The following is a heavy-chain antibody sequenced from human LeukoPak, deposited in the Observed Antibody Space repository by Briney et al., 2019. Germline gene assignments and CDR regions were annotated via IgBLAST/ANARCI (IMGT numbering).Heavy chain of an antibody. CDR1: GFTFDDYA. D-gene: IGHD5-18*01. Sequence: GGSLRLSCAASGFTFDDYAMHWVRQAPGKGLEWVSGISWNSGSIGYADSVKGRFTISRDNARNSLYLQVNSLRAEDTAVYYCARDPRDSYGAIYWGQGTLVTVSS. V-gene: IGHV3-9*01. J-gene: IGHJ4*02. CDR3: ARDPRDSYGAIY. CDR2: ISWNSGSI.